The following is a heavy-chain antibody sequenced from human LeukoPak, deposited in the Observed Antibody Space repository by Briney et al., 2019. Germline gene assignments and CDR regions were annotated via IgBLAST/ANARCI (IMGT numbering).Heavy chain of an antibody. CDR3: DASDF. CDR1: GFTFATYT. Sequence: GGSLRLSCAASGFTFATYTMGWVRQSPGKGLEWVSTISETGGGTHYANSVRGRFTISRDNSKNTLYLQMNNLRAEDTAIYYCDASDFCGQGTLVTVSS. CDR2: ISETGGGT. V-gene: IGHV3-23*01. J-gene: IGHJ4*02.